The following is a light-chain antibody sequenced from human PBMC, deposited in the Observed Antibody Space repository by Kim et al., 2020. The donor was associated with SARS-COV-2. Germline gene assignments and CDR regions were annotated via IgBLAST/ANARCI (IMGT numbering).Light chain of an antibody. CDR2: QDS. CDR3: QAWDSSTYWV. Sequence: SYELTQSPSVSVSPGQTASITCSGDKLGDKYACWYQQKPGQSPVLVIYQDSKRPSGIPERFSGSNSGNTATLTISGTQAMDEADYYCQAWDSSTYWVFGGGTQLTVL. CDR1: KLGDKY. V-gene: IGLV3-1*01. J-gene: IGLJ3*02.